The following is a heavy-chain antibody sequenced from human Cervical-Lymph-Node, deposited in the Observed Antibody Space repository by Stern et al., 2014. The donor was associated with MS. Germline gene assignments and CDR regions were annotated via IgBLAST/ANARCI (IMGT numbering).Heavy chain of an antibody. CDR3: TRDRRHVYAMDGYFFDN. V-gene: IGHV1-69*01. CDR1: GGTFSSYV. CDR2: IIPIIGTP. J-gene: IGHJ4*02. Sequence: VKLVESGAEVKKLGSSVKGSCKAFGGTFSSYVISWVRQAPGQGFEWMGGIIPIIGTPNYAKKFEGRVTLSADESTTTVYLKLSSLRSEDTALYYCTRDRRHVYAMDGYFFDNWGQGTMVTVSS. D-gene: IGHD5-18*01.